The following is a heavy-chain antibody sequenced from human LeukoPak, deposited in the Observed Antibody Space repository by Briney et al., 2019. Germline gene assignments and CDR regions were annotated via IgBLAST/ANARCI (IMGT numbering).Heavy chain of an antibody. V-gene: IGHV4-30-4*08. D-gene: IGHD3-22*01. Sequence: SQTLSLTCTVSGGSISSGDYYWSWIRQPPGKGLEWNGYIYYSGSTYYNPSLKSRVTISVDTSENQFSLKLSSVTAADTAVYYCARAAYYYDSSGYYPDAFDIWGQGTMVTVSS. J-gene: IGHJ3*02. CDR3: ARAAYYYDSSGYYPDAFDI. CDR2: IYYSGST. CDR1: GGSISSGDYY.